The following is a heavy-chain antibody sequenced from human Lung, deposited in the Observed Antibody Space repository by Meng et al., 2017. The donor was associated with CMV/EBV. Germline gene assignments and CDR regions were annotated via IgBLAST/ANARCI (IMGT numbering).Heavy chain of an antibody. V-gene: IGHV4-4*02. Sequence: QVQLEEAGPGLVKPAGTLPLTCAVSVGSISSSNWWGWVRQPPGKGLEWIGEIYHSGSTNYNPSLKSRVTISVDKSKNQFSLKLSSVTAADTAVYYCARVVTALWGYYFDYWGQGTLVTVSS. CDR3: ARVVTALWGYYFDY. J-gene: IGHJ4*02. CDR1: VGSISSSNW. CDR2: IYHSGST. D-gene: IGHD2-21*02.